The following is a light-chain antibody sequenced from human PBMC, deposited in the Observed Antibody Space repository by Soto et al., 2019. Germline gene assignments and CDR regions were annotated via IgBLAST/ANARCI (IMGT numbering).Light chain of an antibody. Sequence: DFQMTQSPSSLSASVGDRVTITCRASQTISIYLNWYQQKPGKAPKLLIYAASSVQSGVPSRFSGSGSGTDFTLTISSLQPEDFATYFCQQSYSTPYTFGQGTKLEIK. J-gene: IGKJ2*01. CDR3: QQSYSTPYT. CDR2: AAS. CDR1: QTISIY. V-gene: IGKV1-39*01.